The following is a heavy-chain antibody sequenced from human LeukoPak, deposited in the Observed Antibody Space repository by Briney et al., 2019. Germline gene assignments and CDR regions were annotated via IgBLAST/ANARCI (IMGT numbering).Heavy chain of an antibody. CDR1: GGTFSSYA. CDR2: IIPIFGTA. V-gene: IGHV1-69*13. CDR3: ARDNRYGSGWYYFDY. J-gene: IGHJ4*02. Sequence: SVKVSCKASGGTFSSYAISWVRQAPGQGLEWMGGIIPIFGTANYAQKFQDRVTITADESTSTAYMELSSLRSEDTAVYYCARDNRYGSGWYYFDYWGQGTLVTVSS. D-gene: IGHD6-19*01.